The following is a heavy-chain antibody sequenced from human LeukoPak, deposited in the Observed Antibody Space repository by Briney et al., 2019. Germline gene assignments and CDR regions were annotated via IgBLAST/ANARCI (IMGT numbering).Heavy chain of an antibody. J-gene: IGHJ4*02. V-gene: IGHV3-33*08. CDR1: GFTLSIYA. CDR2: IWPDGSKK. D-gene: IGHD6-25*01. CDR3: AKISSSAESNFDY. Sequence: PGGSLRLSCAASGFTLSIYAMNWVRQAPGKGLEWVAFIWPDGSKKYYADSVKGRFAISRENSKNTVYLQMNDLRPEDTALYFCAKISSSAESNFDYWGQGTLLTVSS.